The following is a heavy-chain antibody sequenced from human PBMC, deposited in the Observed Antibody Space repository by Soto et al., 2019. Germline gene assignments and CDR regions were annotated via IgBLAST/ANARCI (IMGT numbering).Heavy chain of an antibody. CDR1: GFTFSSYG. J-gene: IGHJ6*03. V-gene: IGHV3-33*01. CDR3: GRGVRDSSPPIYYYYWAV. Sequence: GGSLRLSCAASGFTFSSYGMHWVRQAPGKGLEWVAVIWYDGSNKYYADSVKGRFTISRDNSKNTLYLQMNSLRAEDTAVYYCGRGVRDSSPPIYYYYWAVGGKGTTATVP. CDR2: IWYDGSNK. D-gene: IGHD5-18*01.